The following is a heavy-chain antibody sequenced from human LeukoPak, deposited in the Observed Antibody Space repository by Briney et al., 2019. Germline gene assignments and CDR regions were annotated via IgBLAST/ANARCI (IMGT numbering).Heavy chain of an antibody. Sequence: ASVKVSCMASGYTFTSYDINWVRQATGQGLEWMGWMNPNSGNTGYAQKFQGRVTMTRNTSISTAYMELSSLRSEDTAVYYCTRGHCSSTSCYTRYDYYYYGMDVWGQGTTVTVSS. CDR2: MNPNSGNT. D-gene: IGHD2-2*02. V-gene: IGHV1-8*01. CDR1: GYTFTSYD. CDR3: TRGHCSSTSCYTRYDYYYYGMDV. J-gene: IGHJ6*02.